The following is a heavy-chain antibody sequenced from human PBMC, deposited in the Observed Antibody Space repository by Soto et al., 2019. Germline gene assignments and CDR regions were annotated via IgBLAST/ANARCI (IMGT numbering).Heavy chain of an antibody. CDR2: ISGSGSFT. D-gene: IGHD3-10*01. J-gene: IGHJ4*02. CDR3: SKIPTGSGSSKFDY. CDR1: GFTFRTYA. V-gene: IGHV3-23*01. Sequence: GGSLSLSCAASGFTFRTYAMNWGREAPGKGLEWISAISGSGSFTHYADYVRGRFTISRDNSQNQLYLQMNNLRGDDTAMYYCSKIPTGSGSSKFDYWGQGIQVTVSS.